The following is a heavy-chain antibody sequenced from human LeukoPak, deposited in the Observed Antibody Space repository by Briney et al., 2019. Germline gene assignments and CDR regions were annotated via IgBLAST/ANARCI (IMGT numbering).Heavy chain of an antibody. J-gene: IGHJ4*01. Sequence: SETLSLTCTVSGGSISSYYWSWIRQPPGKGLEWIGYIYNSGSTNYNPSLKSRVSISIDTSKNVFSLKLSSVTAADTAVYYCARALYYYDRSGYHYHFDYWGLGTLVTVSS. CDR3: ARALYYYDRSGYHYHFDY. CDR1: GGSISSYY. D-gene: IGHD3-22*01. CDR2: IYNSGST. V-gene: IGHV4-59*08.